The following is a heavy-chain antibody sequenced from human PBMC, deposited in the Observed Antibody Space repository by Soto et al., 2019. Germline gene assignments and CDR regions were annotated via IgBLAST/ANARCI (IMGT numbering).Heavy chain of an antibody. V-gene: IGHV3-66*01. J-gene: IGHJ4*02. Sequence: EVQLVESGGGLVQPGGSLRLSCAASGFTVSSNYMSWVRQAPGKGLEWVSVIYSGGSTYYADSVKGRFTISRDNSKNTLYLQMNSLRPEDTAVYYWARWRGGAPRYFDYWGQGTLVTVSS. CDR3: ARWRGGAPRYFDY. D-gene: IGHD1-26*01. CDR2: IYSGGST. CDR1: GFTVSSNY.